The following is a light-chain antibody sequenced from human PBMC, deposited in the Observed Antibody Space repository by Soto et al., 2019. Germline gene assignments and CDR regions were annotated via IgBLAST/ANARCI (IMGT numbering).Light chain of an antibody. CDR2: EGR. J-gene: IGLJ1*01. V-gene: IGLV2-23*01. CDR3: CSFARSSTSYV. CDR1: SSDVGSSNL. Sequence: QSALTQPASVSGSPGQSITISCTGTSSDVGSSNLVSWYQQHPGKAPKLIIYEGRRRPSGVSGRFSGSMSGNTASLTISGLQAEDEADYYCCSFARSSTSYVFGTGTKVTVL.